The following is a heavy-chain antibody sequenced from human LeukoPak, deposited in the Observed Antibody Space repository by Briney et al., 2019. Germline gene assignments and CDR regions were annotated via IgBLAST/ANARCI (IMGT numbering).Heavy chain of an antibody. CDR2: ISSSSSYI. V-gene: IGHV3-21*01. CDR3: ARDHCSGGSCYNTY. Sequence: PGGSLRLSCGASGFTFSSYSMNWVRPAPGKGLEWISSISSSSSYIYYADSVKGRSTISRDNAKNSLYLQMNSLRAEDTAVYYCARDHCSGGSCYNTYWGQGTLVTVSS. CDR1: GFTFSSYS. J-gene: IGHJ4*02. D-gene: IGHD2-15*01.